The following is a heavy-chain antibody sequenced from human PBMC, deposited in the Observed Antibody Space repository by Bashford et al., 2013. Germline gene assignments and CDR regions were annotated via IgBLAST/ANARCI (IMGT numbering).Heavy chain of an antibody. V-gene: IGHV3-23*01. Sequence: SGGSLRLSCAASGFTFRSYGMSWVRQAPGKGLEWVSTIINPGDTTHYTDSVKGRFTISRDDAKNTLYLQMDSLRAEDTAVYFCAKASGVCSGGSCYWFDPWGQGTLVTVSS. CDR1: GFTFRSYG. CDR2: IINPGDTT. D-gene: IGHD2-15*01. CDR3: AKASGVCSGGSCYWFDP. J-gene: IGHJ5*02.